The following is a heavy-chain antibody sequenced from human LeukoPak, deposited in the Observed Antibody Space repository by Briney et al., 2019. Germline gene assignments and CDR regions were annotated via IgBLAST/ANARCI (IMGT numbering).Heavy chain of an antibody. D-gene: IGHD1-1*01. CDR2: ISGSGGST. CDR1: GFTFSSYA. V-gene: IGHV3-23*01. CDR3: AKSGTMGTIYYYGMDV. Sequence: GGSLRLSCAASGFTFSSYAMSWVRQAPGKGLEWVSAISGSGGSTYYADSVKGRFTISRDNSKNTLYLLMNSLRAEDTAVYYCAKSGTMGTIYYYGMDVWGQGTTVTVSS. J-gene: IGHJ6*02.